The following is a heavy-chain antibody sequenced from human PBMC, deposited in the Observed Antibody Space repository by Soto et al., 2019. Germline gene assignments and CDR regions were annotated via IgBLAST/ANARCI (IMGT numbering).Heavy chain of an antibody. CDR1: GVSISSSHW. CDR3: ARVPWSEAAPDY. D-gene: IGHD6-13*01. V-gene: IGHV4-4*02. CDR2: IYHSGNT. J-gene: IGHJ4*02. Sequence: QVQLQESGPGLVKPSGTLSLTCAVSGVSISSSHWWSWVRQPPGKGLEWIGEIYHSGNTNYNPSLQSRVTISVDKSKNQFSLKLSSVTAADTAAYYCARVPWSEAAPDYWGQGTLVTVSS.